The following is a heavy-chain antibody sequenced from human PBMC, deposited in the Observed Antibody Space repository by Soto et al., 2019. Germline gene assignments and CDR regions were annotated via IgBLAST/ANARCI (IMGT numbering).Heavy chain of an antibody. J-gene: IGHJ5*01. CDR1: GHTLASYD. D-gene: IGHD3-16*01. Sequence: QVQLVQSGAEVRKPGASVKVSCKASGHTLASYDINWVRQATGQGLEWMGWMPPDSGDTGYAQKFQGRVTMTWATSITTAYMELSSLRSDDTAVYYCARDPFYGWFDSWGQGTLVTVSS. V-gene: IGHV1-8*01. CDR3: ARDPFYGWFDS. CDR2: MPPDSGDT.